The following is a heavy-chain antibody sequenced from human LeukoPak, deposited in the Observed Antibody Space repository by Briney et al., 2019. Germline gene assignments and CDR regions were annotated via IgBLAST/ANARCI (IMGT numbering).Heavy chain of an antibody. D-gene: IGHD2-2*01. J-gene: IGHJ6*02. CDR2: INPNSGGT. Sequence: GASVKVSCKASGYTFTGYYMHWVRQAPGQGLEWMGWINPNSGGTNYAQKFQGRVTMTRDTSISTAYMELSRLRSDDTAVYYCARVGPVVPAATGGSYYYGMDVWGQGTTVTVSS. CDR1: GYTFTGYY. CDR3: ARVGPVVPAATGGSYYYGMDV. V-gene: IGHV1-2*02.